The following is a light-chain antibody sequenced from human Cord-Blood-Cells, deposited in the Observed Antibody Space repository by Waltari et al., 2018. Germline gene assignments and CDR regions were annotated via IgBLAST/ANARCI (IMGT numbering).Light chain of an antibody. CDR1: QSVSSN. J-gene: IGKJ5*01. CDR3: QQYNNWPPIT. V-gene: IGKV3-15*01. Sequence: EIVMTQSPATLPVSPGERATHSCRASQSVSSNLAWYQQKPGQAPRLLIYGASTRATGIPARFSGSGSVTEFTLTISSLQSEDFAVYYCQQYNNWPPITFGQGTRLEIK. CDR2: GAS.